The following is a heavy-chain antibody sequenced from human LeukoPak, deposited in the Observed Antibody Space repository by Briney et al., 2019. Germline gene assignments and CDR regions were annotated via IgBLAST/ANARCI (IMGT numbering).Heavy chain of an antibody. J-gene: IGHJ4*02. D-gene: IGHD6-13*01. V-gene: IGHV3-23*01. CDR1: GFTFSSYA. CDR3: AKGSGLPIAAAGTVHY. Sequence: GGSLRLSCAASGFTFSSYAMSWVRQAPGKGLEWVSAISGSGGSTYYADSVKGRFTISRDNSKNTLYLQMNSLRAEDTAVYYCAKGSGLPIAAAGTVHYWGQGTLVTVSS. CDR2: ISGSGGST.